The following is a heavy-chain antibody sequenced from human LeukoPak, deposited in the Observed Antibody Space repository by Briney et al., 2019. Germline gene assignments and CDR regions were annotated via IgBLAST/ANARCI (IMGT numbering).Heavy chain of an antibody. CDR2: INGNGSST. D-gene: IGHD1-1*01. V-gene: IGHV3-74*01. CDR1: GFTFSDYW. CDR3: ARGGYLSNY. Sequence: GGSLRLSCAASGFTFSDYWMHWVRQAPGKGLVWVSRINGNGSSTTYADSVKGQFTISRDNAKNTLYLQMNSLRAEDTAVYYCARGGYLSNYWGQGTLVTVSS. J-gene: IGHJ4*02.